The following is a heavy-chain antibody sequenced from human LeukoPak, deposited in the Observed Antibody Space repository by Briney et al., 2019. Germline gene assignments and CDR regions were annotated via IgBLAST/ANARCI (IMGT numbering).Heavy chain of an antibody. J-gene: IGHJ4*02. Sequence: GGSLRLSCAASGFTFDDYGMSWVRPAPGKGLEWVSGINWNGGSTGYADSVKGRFTISRDNAKNSLYLQMNSLRAEDTALYYCARNGCSGGSCYLYYFDYWGQGTLVTVSS. CDR1: GFTFDDYG. CDR2: INWNGGST. CDR3: ARNGCSGGSCYLYYFDY. D-gene: IGHD2-15*01. V-gene: IGHV3-20*04.